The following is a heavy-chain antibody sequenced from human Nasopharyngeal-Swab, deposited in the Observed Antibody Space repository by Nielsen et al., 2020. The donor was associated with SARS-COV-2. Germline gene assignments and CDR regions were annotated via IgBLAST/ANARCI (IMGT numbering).Heavy chain of an antibody. Sequence: GGSLRLSCAASGFSFSTSDMHWVRRAPGKGLEWVAVTSHDESHKYYAGSVHGRFTISRDNSKNTLYLQMYSLRTEDTAVYYCVKHQGSSSDQWGQGTLVTVSS. V-gene: IGHV3-30*18. CDR1: GFSFSTSD. CDR2: TSHDESHK. J-gene: IGHJ4*02. CDR3: VKHQGSSSDQ.